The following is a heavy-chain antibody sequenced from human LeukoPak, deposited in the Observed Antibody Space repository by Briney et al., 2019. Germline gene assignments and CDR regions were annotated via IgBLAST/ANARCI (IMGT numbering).Heavy chain of an antibody. Sequence: GGSLRLSCAASGFTFDDYAMSWVRQAPGKGLEWVSAISGSGGSTYYADSVKGRFTISRDKSKNTLYLQMNSLRAEDTAVYYCAKDAELNYYDSSGYYSDYWGQGTLVTVSS. CDR1: GFTFDDYA. CDR2: ISGSGGST. J-gene: IGHJ4*02. V-gene: IGHV3-23*01. D-gene: IGHD3-22*01. CDR3: AKDAELNYYDSSGYYSDY.